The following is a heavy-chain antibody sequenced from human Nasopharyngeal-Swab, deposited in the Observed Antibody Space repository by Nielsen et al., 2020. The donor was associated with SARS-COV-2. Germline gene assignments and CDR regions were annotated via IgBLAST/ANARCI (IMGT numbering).Heavy chain of an antibody. Sequence: GESLKISCAASGFTFSSYDMHWVRQATGKGLEWVLAIGTAGDTYYPGSVKGRFTISRENAKNSLYLQMNSLRAEDTAVYYCASGTVTLLHYWGQGTLVTVSS. CDR1: GFTFSSYD. CDR2: IGTAGDT. J-gene: IGHJ4*02. V-gene: IGHV3-13*01. D-gene: IGHD4-23*01. CDR3: ASGTVTLLHY.